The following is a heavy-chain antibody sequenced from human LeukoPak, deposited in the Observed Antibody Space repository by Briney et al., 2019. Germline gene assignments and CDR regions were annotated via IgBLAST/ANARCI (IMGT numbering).Heavy chain of an antibody. CDR3: SRSGGDGATGE. CDR1: GLTLSASA. CDR2: IASKGKNYAT. V-gene: IGHV3-73*01. J-gene: IGHJ4*02. D-gene: IGHD1-26*01. Sequence: PGGSLGLSCATSGLTLSASATNWFGQASGKGLEWVGRIASKGKNYATEYAASVKGRFTISRDDSKNTAYLQMNSLKTEDTAVYYCSRSGGDGATGEWGQGTLVTVSS.